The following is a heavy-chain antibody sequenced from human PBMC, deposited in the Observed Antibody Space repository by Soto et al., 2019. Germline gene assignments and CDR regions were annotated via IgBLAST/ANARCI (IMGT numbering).Heavy chain of an antibody. J-gene: IGHJ4*02. CDR2: IYSRGTT. CDR1: SGCLTSGLYY. Sequence: QVQLQESGPGLVKSSQTLSLTCTVSSGCLTSGLYYLTWIRQHPGQGLEWIGYIYSRGTTYYTPSLKSRVDITVHTSKNQFSLSVSSVTDADTAVYYCARASSGSYFVLAYLGQGSQVTSSP. D-gene: IGHD3-10*01. V-gene: IGHV4-31*03. CDR3: ARASSGSYFVLAY.